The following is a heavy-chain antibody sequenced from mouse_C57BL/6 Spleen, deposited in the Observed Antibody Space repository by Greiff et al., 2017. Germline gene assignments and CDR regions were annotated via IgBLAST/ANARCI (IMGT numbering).Heavy chain of an antibody. CDR3: ARRRLTGSFDY. J-gene: IGHJ2*01. CDR1: GYAFSSYW. CDR2: LYPGDGDT. D-gene: IGHD4-1*01. Sequence: VQVVESGAELVKPGASVKISCKASGYAFSSYWMNWVKQRPGKGLEWIGPLYPGDGDTNYNGKFKGKSTLTADTSYRTAYMQLSSLTSEDSAVYLCARRRLTGSFDYWGQGTTLRVTS. V-gene: IGHV1-80*01.